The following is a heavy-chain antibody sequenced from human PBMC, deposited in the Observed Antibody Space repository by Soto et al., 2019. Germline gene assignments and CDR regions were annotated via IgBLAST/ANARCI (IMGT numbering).Heavy chain of an antibody. D-gene: IGHD3-16*01. V-gene: IGHV3-30*18. J-gene: IGHJ6*02. CDR3: EKDGGTVLTGYYYGMDV. Sequence: QVQLVESGGGVVQPGRSLRLSCAASGFIFSNYGVHWVRQAPGKGLEWVAVISYDGSNKYYADSVKGRFTISRDNSKNTLYLQMNSLRAEDTAVYYCEKDGGTVLTGYYYGMDVWGQGTTVTVSS. CDR1: GFIFSNYG. CDR2: ISYDGSNK.